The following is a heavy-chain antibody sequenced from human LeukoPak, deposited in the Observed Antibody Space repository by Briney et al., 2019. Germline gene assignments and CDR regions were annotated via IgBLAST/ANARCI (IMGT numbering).Heavy chain of an antibody. Sequence: SETLSLTCTVSGGSISSSSYYWGWIRQPPGKGLEWIGSIYYSGSTYYNPSLKSRVTISVDTSKNQFSLKLSSVTAADTAVYYCAREETYYYDSSGYPDALDYWGQGTLVNVSS. CDR3: AREETYYYDSSGYPDALDY. J-gene: IGHJ4*02. CDR2: IYYSGST. V-gene: IGHV4-39*07. CDR1: GGSISSSSYY. D-gene: IGHD3-22*01.